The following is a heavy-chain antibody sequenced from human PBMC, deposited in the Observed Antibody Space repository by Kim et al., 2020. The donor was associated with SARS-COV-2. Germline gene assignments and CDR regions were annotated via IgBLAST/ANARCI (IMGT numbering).Heavy chain of an antibody. J-gene: IGHJ4*02. Sequence: PGGSLRLFCAASGFIFSDYYMEWVRQAPGKGLVWVSRIRKDGRFTGYADSVKGRFIISRDNAKNTLYLQINSLTDEDTAVYYCARDLAKGGWGQGILVTV. CDR2: IRKDGRFT. CDR3: ARDLAKGG. CDR1: GFIFSDYY. V-gene: IGHV3-74*01. D-gene: IGHD3-16*01.